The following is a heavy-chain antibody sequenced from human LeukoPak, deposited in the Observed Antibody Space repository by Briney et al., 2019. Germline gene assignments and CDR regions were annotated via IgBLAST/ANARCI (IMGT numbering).Heavy chain of an antibody. D-gene: IGHD4-17*01. CDR2: FGITSTI. CDR1: GFTLSSYD. J-gene: IGHJ4*02. CDR3: AGFGDYPY. V-gene: IGHV3-48*01. Sequence: GGSLRPSCAASGFTLSSYDMHWVRQAPGEGLKWVAYFGITSTIYYAESVKGRFTIPRDNAKNPLYLQMNSLRAEDTAVYYCAGFGDYPYWGQGTLVTVSS.